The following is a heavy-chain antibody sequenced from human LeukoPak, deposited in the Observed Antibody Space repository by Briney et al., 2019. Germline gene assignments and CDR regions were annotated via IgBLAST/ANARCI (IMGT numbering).Heavy chain of an antibody. CDR1: GFTFSSYS. D-gene: IGHD3-10*01. Sequence: GGSLRLSCAASGFTFSSYSMNWVRQAPGKGLEWVSYISSSSSTIYYADSVKGRFTISRDNAKNSLYLQMNGLRAEDTAVYYCARDQYYYYGSGGGFDYWGQGTLVTVSS. CDR2: ISSSSSTI. V-gene: IGHV3-48*01. CDR3: ARDQYYYYGSGGGFDY. J-gene: IGHJ4*02.